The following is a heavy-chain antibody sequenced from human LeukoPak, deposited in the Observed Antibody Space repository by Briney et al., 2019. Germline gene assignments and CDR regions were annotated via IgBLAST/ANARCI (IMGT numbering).Heavy chain of an antibody. D-gene: IGHD5-18*01. CDR1: GGSFSGYY. Sequence: TSETLSLTCAVYGGSFSGYYWSWIRQPPGKGLEWIGEINHSGSTNYNPSLKSRVTISVDTSKNQFSLKVTSVTATDTALYYCARQRDTASVGAFDIWGQGTMVTVSS. CDR3: ARQRDTASVGAFDI. CDR2: INHSGST. V-gene: IGHV4-34*01. J-gene: IGHJ3*02.